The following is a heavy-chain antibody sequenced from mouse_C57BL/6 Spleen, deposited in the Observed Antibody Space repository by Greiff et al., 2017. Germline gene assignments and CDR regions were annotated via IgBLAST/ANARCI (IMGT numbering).Heavy chain of an antibody. V-gene: IGHV5-17*01. CDR2: ISSGSSTI. Sequence: DVKLQESGGGLVKPGGSLKLSCAASGFTFSDYGMHWVRQAPEKGLEWVAYISSGSSTIYYADTVKGRFTISRDNAKNTLFLQMTSLRSEDTAMYYCARAYYYGPHYFDYWGQGTTLTVSS. D-gene: IGHD1-1*01. CDR3: ARAYYYGPHYFDY. J-gene: IGHJ2*01. CDR1: GFTFSDYG.